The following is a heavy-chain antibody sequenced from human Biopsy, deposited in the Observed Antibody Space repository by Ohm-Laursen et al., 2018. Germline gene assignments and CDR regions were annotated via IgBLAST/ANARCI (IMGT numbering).Heavy chain of an antibody. CDR1: GGSISNNNYY. Sequence: TLSLTCAVSGGSISNNNYYWGWIRQPPGKGLEWIGSIFYRGSTHYKPSLRSRVNISVDTSKNQFSLKLNSVTAADTAVYYCARDYDTSGYYYVSWGQGTLVTVSS. CDR2: IFYRGST. CDR3: ARDYDTSGYYYVS. V-gene: IGHV4-39*01. J-gene: IGHJ5*02. D-gene: IGHD3-22*01.